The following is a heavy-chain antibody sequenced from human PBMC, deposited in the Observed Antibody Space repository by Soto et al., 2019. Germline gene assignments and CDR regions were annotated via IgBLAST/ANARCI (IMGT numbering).Heavy chain of an antibody. V-gene: IGHV5-51*01. CDR2: IFPGDSET. CDR1: GYSFSTYC. D-gene: IGHD2-15*01. Sequence: PGESLKISCKGSGYSFSTYCIGWVLQIPGKGLEWMGLIFPGDSETTYSPSFQGHVSISADTSISTAYLQWDSLKTSDSAIYYCARQGPGSYWGQGTQVTVSS. J-gene: IGHJ1*01. CDR3: ARQGPGSY.